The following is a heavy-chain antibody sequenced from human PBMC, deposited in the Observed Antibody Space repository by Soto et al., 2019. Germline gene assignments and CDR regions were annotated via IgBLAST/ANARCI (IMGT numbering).Heavy chain of an antibody. Sequence: EVQLLESGGGLAQPEGSLRLSCAASGFTFSTYVMTWVRQAPGKGLEWVSTISGSGGTTYYADSVKGRFTISRDNSKNTLDLQMKSLRAEDAAVYSCAKGGYCSATSCYHPYNCYGMDVWGQGTMVIVSS. CDR3: AKGGYCSATSCYHPYNCYGMDV. CDR1: GFTFSTYV. CDR2: ISGSGGTT. J-gene: IGHJ6*02. V-gene: IGHV3-23*01. D-gene: IGHD2-2*01.